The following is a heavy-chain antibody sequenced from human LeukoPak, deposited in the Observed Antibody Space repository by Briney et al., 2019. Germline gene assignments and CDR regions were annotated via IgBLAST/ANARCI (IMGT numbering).Heavy chain of an antibody. V-gene: IGHV3-23*01. D-gene: IGHD3-3*01. Sequence: GGSLRLSCAASGFTFSSYAMSWVRQAPGKGLEWVSAISGSGGSTYYADSVKGRFTISRDNSKNTLYLQMNSLRAEDTAVYYCARDRLYYDFPGAFDIWGQGTMVTVSS. CDR2: ISGSGGST. CDR1: GFTFSSYA. CDR3: ARDRLYYDFPGAFDI. J-gene: IGHJ3*02.